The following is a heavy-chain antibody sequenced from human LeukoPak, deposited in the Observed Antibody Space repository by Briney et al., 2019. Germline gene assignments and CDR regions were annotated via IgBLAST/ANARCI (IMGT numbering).Heavy chain of an antibody. Sequence: SVKVSCKASGGTFSSYTISWVRQAPGQGLEWMGRIIPILGIANYAQKFQGRVTITADKSTSTAYMELSSLGSEDTAVYYCARMGHSGSPFYYWGQGTLVTVSS. CDR1: GGTFSSYT. J-gene: IGHJ4*02. CDR2: IIPILGIA. CDR3: ARMGHSGSPFYY. V-gene: IGHV1-69*02. D-gene: IGHD1-26*01.